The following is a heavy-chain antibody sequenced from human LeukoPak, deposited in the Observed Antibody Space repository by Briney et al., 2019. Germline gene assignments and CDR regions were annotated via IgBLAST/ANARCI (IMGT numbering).Heavy chain of an antibody. Sequence: SVKVSCKASGGTFVSYAVSWVRHAPGQGHEWMGRVNPVLDIVNYAQKFRGRLTITADKYTSTAYMELTGLTSADTAVYYCARGMSIAQAVADYWGQGTLVTVSS. V-gene: IGHV1-69*04. D-gene: IGHD2-15*01. J-gene: IGHJ4*02. CDR1: GGTFVSYA. CDR2: VNPVLDIV. CDR3: ARGMSIAQAVADY.